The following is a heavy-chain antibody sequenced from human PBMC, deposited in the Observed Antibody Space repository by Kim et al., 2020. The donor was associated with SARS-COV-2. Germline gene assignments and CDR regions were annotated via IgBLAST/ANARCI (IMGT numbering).Heavy chain of an antibody. V-gene: IGHV4-31*02. J-gene: IGHJ6*02. CDR3: ARGITIFGVVTNGMDV. D-gene: IGHD3-3*01. Sequence: SLKCRVTISGDTSKNQFSLKLSSVTAADTAVYYCARGITIFGVVTNGMDVWGQGTTVTVSS.